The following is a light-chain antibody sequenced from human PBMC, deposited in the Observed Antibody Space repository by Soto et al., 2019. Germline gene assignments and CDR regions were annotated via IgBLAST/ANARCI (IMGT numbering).Light chain of an antibody. J-gene: IGKJ1*01. Sequence: DIQMTQSPSSVSASVGDRVTITCRASQGIFSWLAWYQQKPGKAPELLIYAASSLRSGVPSRFSGSGSGTDFTLPISSRQPGDFATYYCQQAHSFPWTFGQGTKVEVK. CDR2: AAS. V-gene: IGKV1-12*01. CDR3: QQAHSFPWT. CDR1: QGIFSW.